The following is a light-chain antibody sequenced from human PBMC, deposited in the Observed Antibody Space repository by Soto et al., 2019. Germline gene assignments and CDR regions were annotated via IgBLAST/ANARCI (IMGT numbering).Light chain of an antibody. Sequence: QSVLTQPPSASGTPGQRVTISCSGSSSNIGGNFVFWYQHLPGTAPKLLIYRHNQRPSGVPDRFSGSTSGTSASLAISGLRTEDEADYYCAAWDDSLSSWVSGGGTKLTVL. CDR1: SSNIGGNF. J-gene: IGLJ3*02. CDR3: AAWDDSLSSWV. CDR2: RHN. V-gene: IGLV1-47*01.